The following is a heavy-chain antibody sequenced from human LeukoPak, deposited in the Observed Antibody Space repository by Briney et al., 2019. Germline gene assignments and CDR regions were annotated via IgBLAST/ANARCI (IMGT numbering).Heavy chain of an antibody. D-gene: IGHD1-26*01. J-gene: IGHJ6*02. Sequence: SETLSLTCTVSGGSISSYYWSWIRQPPGKGLEWIGYIYYSGSTNYNPSLKSRVTISVDTSKNQFSLKLSSVTAADTAVYYCARHLSYGPFYYYGMDVWGQGTTVTVSS. V-gene: IGHV4-59*08. CDR1: GGSISSYY. CDR3: ARHLSYGPFYYYGMDV. CDR2: IYYSGST.